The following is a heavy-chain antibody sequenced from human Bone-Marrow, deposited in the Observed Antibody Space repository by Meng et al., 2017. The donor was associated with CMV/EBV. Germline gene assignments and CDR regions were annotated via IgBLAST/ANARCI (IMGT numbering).Heavy chain of an antibody. D-gene: IGHD3-3*01. V-gene: IGHV1-8*01. CDR1: GYTFTSYD. CDR2: MNPNSGNT. CDR3: ARGTSTYYDFWSGYSGWYYGMDV. J-gene: IGHJ6*02. Sequence: GESLKISCKASGYTFTSYDINWVRQATGQGLEWMGWMNPNSGNTGYAQKFQGRVTMTRNTSISTAYMELSSLRSEDTAVYYCARGTSTYYDFWSGYSGWYYGMDVWGQGTTVTVSS.